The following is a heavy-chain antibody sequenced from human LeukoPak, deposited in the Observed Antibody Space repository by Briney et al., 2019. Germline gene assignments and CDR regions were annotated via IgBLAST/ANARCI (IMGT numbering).Heavy chain of an antibody. D-gene: IGHD2-21*02. CDR1: GGSISSSNW. CDR3: ARVRADRIVVVTAMAI. J-gene: IGHJ4*02. Sequence: PSETLSLTCAVSGGSISSSNWWSWVRQPPGKGLEWIGEIYHSGSTNYNPSLKSRVTISVDKSKNQFSLKLSSVTAADTAVYYCARVRADRIVVVTAMAIWGQGTLVTVSS. V-gene: IGHV4-4*02. CDR2: IYHSGST.